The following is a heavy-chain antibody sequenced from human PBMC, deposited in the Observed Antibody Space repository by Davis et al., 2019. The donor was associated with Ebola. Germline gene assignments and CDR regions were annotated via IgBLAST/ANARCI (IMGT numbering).Heavy chain of an antibody. CDR1: GFTFSSYA. D-gene: IGHD3-10*01. V-gene: IGHV3-33*01. J-gene: IGHJ5*02. Sequence: PGGSLRLFCAASGFTFSSYAMHWVRQAPGKGLEWVSVIWYDGSNKYYADSVKGRFTISRDNSKNTLYLQMNSLRAEDTAVYYCARAAVRFGDNNWFDPWGQGTLVTVSS. CDR2: IWYDGSNK. CDR3: ARAAVRFGDNNWFDP.